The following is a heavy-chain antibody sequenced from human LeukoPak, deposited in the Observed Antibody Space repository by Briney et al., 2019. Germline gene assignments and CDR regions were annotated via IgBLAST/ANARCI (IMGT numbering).Heavy chain of an antibody. CDR2: ISSSSSYI. D-gene: IGHD2-2*01. V-gene: IGHV3-21*01. CDR3: ARGSDIVVVPAASY. J-gene: IGHJ4*02. Sequence: GGSLRLSCAASGFTFSSYSMNWVRQAPGKGLEWVSSISSSSSYIYYADSVKGRFTISRDNAENSLYLQMNSLRAEDTAVYYCARGSDIVVVPAASYWGQGTLVTVSS. CDR1: GFTFSSYS.